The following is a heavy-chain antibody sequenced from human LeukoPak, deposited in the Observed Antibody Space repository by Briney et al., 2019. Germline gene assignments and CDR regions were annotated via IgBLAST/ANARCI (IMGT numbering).Heavy chain of an antibody. Sequence: ASMKVSCKASGYTFTDYYMHWVRQAPGQGLEWMGRINPNSGGTNYAQKFQGRVTMTRDTSISTAHMEVSSLRSDDTAVYYCGRAPPSAANWFDPWGQGTLVTVSS. CDR3: GRAPPSAANWFDP. V-gene: IGHV1-2*06. CDR2: INPNSGGT. D-gene: IGHD6-13*01. CDR1: GYTFTDYY. J-gene: IGHJ5*02.